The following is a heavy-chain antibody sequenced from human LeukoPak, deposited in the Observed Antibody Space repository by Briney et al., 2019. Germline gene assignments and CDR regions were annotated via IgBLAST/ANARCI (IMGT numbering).Heavy chain of an antibody. CDR3: ARYGNHYYYYMDV. CDR2: IKQDGSEK. D-gene: IGHD1-14*01. J-gene: IGHJ6*03. CDR1: GFTFSSYW. Sequence: GGSLRLSCAASGFTFSSYWMSWVRQAPGKGLEWVANIKQDGSEKYYVDSVKGRFTISRDNAKNSLYLQMNSLRAEDTAVYYCARYGNHYYYYMDVWGKGTTVTVSS. V-gene: IGHV3-7*01.